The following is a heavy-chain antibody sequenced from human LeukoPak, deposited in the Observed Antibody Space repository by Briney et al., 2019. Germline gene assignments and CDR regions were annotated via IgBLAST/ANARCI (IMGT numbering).Heavy chain of an antibody. CDR2: IYYSGST. CDR1: GGSISGRSYY. Sequence: PSETLSLTCTVSGGSISGRSYYWGWLRQPPGKGLEWIGSIYYSGSTYYNPPLKSRVTISVDTSQNQFSLNVISVTAADTAVYYCARGRYCSDSSCYGNWFDPWGQGTLSPSPQ. J-gene: IGHJ5*02. CDR3: ARGRYCSDSSCYGNWFDP. D-gene: IGHD2-2*01. V-gene: IGHV4-39*01.